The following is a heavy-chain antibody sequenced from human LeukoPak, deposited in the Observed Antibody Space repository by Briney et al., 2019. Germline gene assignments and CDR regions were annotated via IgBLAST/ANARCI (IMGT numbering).Heavy chain of an antibody. CDR2: INSDGSIT. J-gene: IGHJ3*01. CDR3: ARDGIFGVLKGDAFDV. D-gene: IGHD3-3*01. CDR1: GFTFDDCA. V-gene: IGHV3-74*01. Sequence: GGSLRLSCAASGFTFDDCAMHWVRQAPGKGLVWVSRINSDGSITSYADSVKGRFTISRDNAKNTLYLEMNSLRVEDSAVYYCARDGIFGVLKGDAFDVWGQGTKIAVSS.